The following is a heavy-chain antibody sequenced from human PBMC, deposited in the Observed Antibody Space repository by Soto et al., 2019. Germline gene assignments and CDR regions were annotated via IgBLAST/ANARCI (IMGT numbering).Heavy chain of an antibody. CDR2: IYYSGST. CDR3: ARRDAARDTFDYYYYMDV. Sequence: SETLSLTCTVSGRSISSYYWSWIRPPPGKGLEWIGYIYYSGSTNYNPSLKSRVTISVDTSKNQFSLKLSSVTAADTAVYYCARRDAARDTFDYYYYMDVWGKGTTVTVSS. CDR1: GRSISSYY. J-gene: IGHJ6*03. V-gene: IGHV4-59*08. D-gene: IGHD6-6*01.